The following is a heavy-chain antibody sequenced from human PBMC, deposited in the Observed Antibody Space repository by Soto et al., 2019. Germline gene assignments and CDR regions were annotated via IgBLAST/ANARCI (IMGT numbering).Heavy chain of an antibody. CDR3: ARAQGSSSWSTITNFDY. J-gene: IGHJ4*02. V-gene: IGHV3-11*06. CDR1: GFTFSDYY. D-gene: IGHD6-13*01. CDR2: ISSSSSYT. Sequence: PGGSLRLSCAASGFTFSDYYMSWIHQAPGKGLEWVSYISSSSSYTNYADSVKGRFTISRDNAKNSLYLQMNSLRAEDTAVYYCARAQGSSSWSTITNFDYWGQGTLVTVSS.